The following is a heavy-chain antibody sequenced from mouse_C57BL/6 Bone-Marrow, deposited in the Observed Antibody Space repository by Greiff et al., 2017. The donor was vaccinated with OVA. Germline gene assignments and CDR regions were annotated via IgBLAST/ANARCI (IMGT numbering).Heavy chain of an antibody. CDR1: GYTFTSYG. D-gene: IGHD2-1*01. J-gene: IGHJ4*01. CDR3: ARSGWYPYAMDY. V-gene: IGHV1-81*01. Sequence: QVQLQQSGAELARPGASVKLSCKASGYTFTSYGISWVKQRPGQGLEWIGEIYPRSGNTYYNEKFKGKATLTADKSSSTAYMELRSLTSEDSAVYFCARSGWYPYAMDYWGQGTSVTVSS. CDR2: IYPRSGNT.